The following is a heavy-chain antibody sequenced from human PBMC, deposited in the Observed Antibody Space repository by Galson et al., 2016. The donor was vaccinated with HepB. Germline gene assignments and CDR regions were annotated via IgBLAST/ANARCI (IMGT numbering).Heavy chain of an antibody. J-gene: IGHJ4*02. V-gene: IGHV4-39*01. CDR2: IYYSGST. CDR3: ARYYYDSDNYPPGY. CDR1: GGSISSSSHY. D-gene: IGHD3-22*01. Sequence: SETLSLTCTVSGGSISSSSHYWGWIRQPPGKGLEWIGSIYYSGSTTYNPSLKSRVTISVDTSKNQFSLKLTSVTAADTAVYYCARYYYDSDNYPPGYWGQGTQVTVSS.